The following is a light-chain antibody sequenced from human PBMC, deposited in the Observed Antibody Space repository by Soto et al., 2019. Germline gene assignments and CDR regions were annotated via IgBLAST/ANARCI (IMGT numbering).Light chain of an antibody. CDR3: HQRSNWPRT. V-gene: IGKV3-11*01. CDR1: QNVRSY. J-gene: IGKJ4*01. Sequence: EIVLTQSPVTLSLSPGERATLSCRASQNVRSYLAWYQQKPGQAPRLLIYDASTRATGIPARFSGSGSGTDFTLTISRLEPEDFAVYYCHQRSNWPRTFCGGTKVEIK. CDR2: DAS.